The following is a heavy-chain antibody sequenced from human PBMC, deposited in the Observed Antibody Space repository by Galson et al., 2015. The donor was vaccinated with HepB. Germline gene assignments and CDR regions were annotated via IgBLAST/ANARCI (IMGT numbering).Heavy chain of an antibody. D-gene: IGHD3-10*01. V-gene: IGHV3-23*01. CDR2: IGGSGYTT. Sequence: SLRLSCAASGFTFSSSPMSWVRQAPVKGLEWVSGIGGSGYTTYYADSVRGRFTISRDNSRNTLYLQMNSLRAEDTAVYYCAKRRLGEFDDWGQGTLVTVSS. J-gene: IGHJ4*02. CDR3: AKRRLGEFDD. CDR1: GFTFSSSP.